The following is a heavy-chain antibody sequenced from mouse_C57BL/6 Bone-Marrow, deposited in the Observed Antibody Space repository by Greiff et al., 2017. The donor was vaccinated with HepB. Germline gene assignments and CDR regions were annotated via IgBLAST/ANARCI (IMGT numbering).Heavy chain of an antibody. CDR1: GYTFTSYW. V-gene: IGHV1-59*01. Sequence: QVQLKQPGAELVRPGTSVKLSCKASGYTFTSYWMHWVKQRPGQGLEWIGVIDPSDSYTNYNQKFKGKATLTVDTSSSTAYMQLSSLTSEDSAVYYCARPPFITTVVDYYAMDYWGQGTSVTVSS. CDR2: IDPSDSYT. CDR3: ARPPFITTVVDYYAMDY. J-gene: IGHJ4*01. D-gene: IGHD1-1*01.